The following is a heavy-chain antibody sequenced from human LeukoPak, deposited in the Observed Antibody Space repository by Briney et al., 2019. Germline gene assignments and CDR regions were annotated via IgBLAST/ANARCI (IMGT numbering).Heavy chain of an antibody. J-gene: IGHJ4*02. Sequence: GGSLRLSCAASGFTFSSYAMSWVRQAPGKGLEWVSAISGSGGSTYYADSVKGRFTISRDNSKNTLYLQMNSLRAEDTAVYYCARFRTWGDKAFDYWGQGTLVTVSS. CDR1: GFTFSSYA. V-gene: IGHV3-23*01. CDR3: ARFRTWGDKAFDY. D-gene: IGHD2-21*02. CDR2: ISGSGGST.